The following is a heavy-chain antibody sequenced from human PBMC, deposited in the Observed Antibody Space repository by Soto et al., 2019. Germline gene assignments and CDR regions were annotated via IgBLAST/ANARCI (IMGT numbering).Heavy chain of an antibody. CDR3: ARRQLGYYYDSSGSSAFDV. D-gene: IGHD3-22*01. V-gene: IGHV5-51*01. CDR1: GHSFTNYW. CDR2: IYPGDSDT. J-gene: IGHJ3*01. Sequence: PGESLKISCKDSGHSFTNYWIVWVRQMPVKGLEWMGIIYPGDSDTRYSPSFQGQVTISADKSISTAYLQWSSLKASDTAMYYCARRQLGYYYDSSGSSAFDVWGQGTMVTVSS.